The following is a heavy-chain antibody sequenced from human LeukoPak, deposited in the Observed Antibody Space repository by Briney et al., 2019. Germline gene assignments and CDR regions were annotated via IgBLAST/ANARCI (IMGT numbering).Heavy chain of an antibody. V-gene: IGHV4-38-2*02. Sequence: SETLSLTCTVSGYSISSGYYWGWIRQPPGKGLEWIGSIYHSGSTYYNPSLKSRVTISVDRSKNQFSLKLSSVTAADTAVYYCARMRYNWNSGLDYWGQGTLVTVSS. CDR2: IYHSGST. D-gene: IGHD1-7*01. CDR3: ARMRYNWNSGLDY. CDR1: GYSISSGYY. J-gene: IGHJ4*02.